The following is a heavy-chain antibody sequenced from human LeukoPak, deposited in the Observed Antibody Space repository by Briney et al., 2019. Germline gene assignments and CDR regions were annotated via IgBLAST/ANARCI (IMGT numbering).Heavy chain of an antibody. CDR2: IYTRGST. CDR3: ARGRYCSADICSGGDAFDI. V-gene: IGHV4-4*07. CDR1: GGSINNY. J-gene: IGHJ3*02. Sequence: SETLSLTCTVSGGSINNYWSWIRQPAGKGLEWIGRIYTRGSTNYNPSLKSRVTMSVDTSKNQFSLKLSSVTAADTTVYYCARGRYCSADICSGGDAFDIWGQGTMVSVSS. D-gene: IGHD2-15*01.